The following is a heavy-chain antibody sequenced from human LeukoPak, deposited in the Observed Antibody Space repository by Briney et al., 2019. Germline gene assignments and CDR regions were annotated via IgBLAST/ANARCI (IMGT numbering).Heavy chain of an antibody. V-gene: IGHV3-23*01. CDR1: GFTFSSYA. J-gene: IGHJ4*02. Sequence: GGSLRLSCAASGFTFSSYAMSWVRQAPGKGLEWVSAISGSGGSTYYADSVKGRFTISRDNAKNSLYLQMNSLRAEDTAVYYCARGCYYDSSGCSDYRGQGTLVTVSS. CDR3: ARGCYYDSSGCSDY. D-gene: IGHD3-22*01. CDR2: ISGSGGST.